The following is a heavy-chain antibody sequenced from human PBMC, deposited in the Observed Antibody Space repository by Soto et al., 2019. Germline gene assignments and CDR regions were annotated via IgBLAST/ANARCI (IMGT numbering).Heavy chain of an antibody. CDR2: VGGSGVST. D-gene: IGHD1-26*01. CDR1: GFSFIDHV. J-gene: IGHJ4*02. Sequence: GGSLRLSCAASGFSFIDHVMHWVRQAPGKGLQWVSRVGGSGVSTYYADFVRGRFTTSRENFRDTVYLHMTDLRVEDTAIYYCARGHPTNSAIDTWGQGTLVTASS. V-gene: IGHV3-23*01. CDR3: ARGHPTNSAIDT.